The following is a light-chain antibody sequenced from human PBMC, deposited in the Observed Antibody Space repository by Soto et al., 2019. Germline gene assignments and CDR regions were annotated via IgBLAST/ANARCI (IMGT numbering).Light chain of an antibody. Sequence: DIQMTQSPSSLSASVGDRVTITCRASQSISSYLHWYQQKPGKAPKLLINVASTLQSGVPSRFSGSGSGTDFTLAITSLHPEDFATYYCQQSSSTPQTFGGGTRVEIK. CDR1: QSISSY. CDR2: VAS. V-gene: IGKV1-39*01. J-gene: IGKJ4*01. CDR3: QQSSSTPQT.